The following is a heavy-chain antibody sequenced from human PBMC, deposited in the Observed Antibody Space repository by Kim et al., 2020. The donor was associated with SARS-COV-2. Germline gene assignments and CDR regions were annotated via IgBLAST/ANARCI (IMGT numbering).Heavy chain of an antibody. CDR3: ASALGH. J-gene: IGHJ4*02. D-gene: IGHD3-16*02. V-gene: IGHV4-4*07. CDR2: YTSWRT. Sequence: YTSWRTSSNPTLQSRVTISVDMSKNQFSLKLSSVTAADTAVYYCASALGHWGQGTLVTVSS.